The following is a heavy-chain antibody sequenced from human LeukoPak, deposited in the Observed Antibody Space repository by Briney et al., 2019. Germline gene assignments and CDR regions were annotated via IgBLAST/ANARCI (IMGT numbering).Heavy chain of an antibody. Sequence: ASVKVSCKASGYTFTSYGISWVRQATGQGLEWMGWISAYNGNTNYAQKLQGRVTMTTDTSTSTAYMELRSLRSDDTAVYYCARDPGATIAVAGQTGEFDYWGQGTLVTVSS. V-gene: IGHV1-18*01. D-gene: IGHD6-19*01. CDR1: GYTFTSYG. CDR3: ARDPGATIAVAGQTGEFDY. CDR2: ISAYNGNT. J-gene: IGHJ4*02.